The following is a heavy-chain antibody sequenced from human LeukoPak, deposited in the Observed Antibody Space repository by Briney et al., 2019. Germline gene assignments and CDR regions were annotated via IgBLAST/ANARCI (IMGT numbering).Heavy chain of an antibody. V-gene: IGHV4-30-4*01. CDR3: ARATGDVWPGFDY. CDR1: GGSISSGDYY. Sequence: SETLSLTCTVSGGSISSGDYYWSWIRQPPGKGLEWIGYIYYSGSTYYNPSLKSRVTISVDTSKNQFPLKLSSVTAADTAVYYCARATGDVWPGFDYWGQGTLVTVSS. J-gene: IGHJ4*02. CDR2: IYYSGST. D-gene: IGHD2-21*02.